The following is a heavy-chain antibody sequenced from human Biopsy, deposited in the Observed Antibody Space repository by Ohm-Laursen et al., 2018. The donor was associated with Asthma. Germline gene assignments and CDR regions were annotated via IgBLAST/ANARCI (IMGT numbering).Heavy chain of an antibody. CDR2: IFHSGST. CDR3: ARVKDGYNFDD. J-gene: IGHJ4*01. Sequence: TLSLTCAVSGGSISSGGYSWSWIRQPPGKGLEWIGYIFHSGSTYYNPSLKSRVPISLDRSKNKFSLKLSSVTAADTAVYYCARVKDGYNFDDWGHGTLVTVSS. V-gene: IGHV4-30-2*01. D-gene: IGHD5-24*01. CDR1: GGSISSGGYS.